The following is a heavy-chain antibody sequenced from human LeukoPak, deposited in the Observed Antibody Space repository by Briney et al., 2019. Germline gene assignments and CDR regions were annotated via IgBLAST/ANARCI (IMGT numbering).Heavy chain of an antibody. CDR3: TSPGIAAAGNAAPNDY. Sequence: GGSLRLSCTASGFTFGDYAMSWVRQAPGKGLEWVGFIRSKAYGGTTEYAASVKGRFTISRDDSKSIAYLQMNSLKTEDTAVYYCTSPGIAAAGNAAPNDYWGQGTLVTVSS. V-gene: IGHV3-49*04. J-gene: IGHJ4*02. D-gene: IGHD6-13*01. CDR1: GFTFGDYA. CDR2: IRSKAYGGTT.